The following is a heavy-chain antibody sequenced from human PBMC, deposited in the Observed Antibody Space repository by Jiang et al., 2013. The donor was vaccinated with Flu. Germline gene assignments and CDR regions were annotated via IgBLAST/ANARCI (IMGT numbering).Heavy chain of an antibody. D-gene: IGHD3-22*01. Sequence: QLVESGAEVKKPGASVKVSCKASGYTFTSYDINWVRQATGQGLEWMGWMNPDSGSTGYAQKFQGRVTMTRNTSISTAYMEVSSLRSEDTAVYYCARLVVVISGYNHYYGMDVWGQGTTVTVSS. CDR1: GYTFTSYD. CDR3: ARLVVVISGYNHYYGMDV. J-gene: IGHJ6*02. CDR2: MNPDSGST. V-gene: IGHV1-8*01.